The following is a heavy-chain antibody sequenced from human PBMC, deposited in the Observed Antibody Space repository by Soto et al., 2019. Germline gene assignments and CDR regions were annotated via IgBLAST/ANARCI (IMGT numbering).Heavy chain of an antibody. V-gene: IGHV4-34*01. D-gene: IGHD5-18*01. Sequence: SEILSLTCAVYGVSFSGYYWSWLRQPPGKGLEWIGEINHSGSTNYNPSLKSRVTISVDTSKNQFSLKLSSVTAADMAVYYCARTSTGRAMVIEWGQGTLVTVSS. J-gene: IGHJ4*02. CDR3: ARTSTGRAMVIE. CDR1: GVSFSGYY. CDR2: INHSGST.